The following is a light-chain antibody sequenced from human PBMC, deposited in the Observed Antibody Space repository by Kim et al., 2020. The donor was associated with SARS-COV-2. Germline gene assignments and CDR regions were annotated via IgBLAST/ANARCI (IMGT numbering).Light chain of an antibody. CDR1: QAISSA. Sequence: AIQLTQSPSSLSASVGDRVTITCRASQAISSAFAWYQQKPGKPPKLLIYGASNLARGVPSRFSGSGSVTEFTLTISSLQPEDFATYYCQQFNNSPLTFGGGTRVDIK. CDR2: GAS. V-gene: IGKV1D-13*01. CDR3: QQFNNSPLT. J-gene: IGKJ4*01.